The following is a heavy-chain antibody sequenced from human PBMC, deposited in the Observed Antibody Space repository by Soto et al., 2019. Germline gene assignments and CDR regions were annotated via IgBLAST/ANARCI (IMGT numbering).Heavy chain of an antibody. J-gene: IGHJ4*02. V-gene: IGHV4-39*01. D-gene: IGHD2-8*01. CDR2: IYYSGST. Sequence: QLQLQESGPGLGKPSETLSLTCTVSGGSISISSYYWGGIRQPPGKGLEGIGGIYYSGSTYYNPSLKSRVTISVDTSKNQFSLKLSSVTAADTAVYYCARHGYCTNGVCYRGGFDYWGQGTLVTVSS. CDR3: ARHGYCTNGVCYRGGFDY. CDR1: GGSISISSYY.